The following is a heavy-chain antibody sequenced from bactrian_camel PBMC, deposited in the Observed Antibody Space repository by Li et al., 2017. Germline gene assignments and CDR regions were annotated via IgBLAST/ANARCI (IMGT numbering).Heavy chain of an antibody. J-gene: IGHJ4*01. D-gene: IGHD2*01. Sequence: VQLVESGGDSVQAGGSLRLSCVVTGTFTVPLCMGWYRQGPGQEREEIVRIPRNGLPRYGSSTQGRFTVSKDNAGKSLYLQLNNLKPEDTAMYYCVADSCSYCSDGYCYSSGGTLANKYRGQGTQVTVS. V-gene: IGHV3S53*01. CDR3: VADSCSYCSDGYCYSSGGTLANKY. CDR1: GTFTVPLC. CDR2: IPRNGLP.